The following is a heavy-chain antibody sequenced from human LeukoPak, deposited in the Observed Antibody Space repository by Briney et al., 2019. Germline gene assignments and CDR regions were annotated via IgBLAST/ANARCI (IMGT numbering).Heavy chain of an antibody. CDR3: ARGRSSSSWILSRRLFDY. J-gene: IGHJ4*02. Sequence: GASVKVSCKASGYTFTSYDINWVRQATGQGLEWMGWMNPNSGNTGHAQKFQGRVTITRNTSISTAYMELSSLRSEDTAVYYCARGRSSSSWILSRRLFDYWGQGTLVTVSS. CDR2: MNPNSGNT. CDR1: GYTFTSYD. D-gene: IGHD6-13*01. V-gene: IGHV1-8*03.